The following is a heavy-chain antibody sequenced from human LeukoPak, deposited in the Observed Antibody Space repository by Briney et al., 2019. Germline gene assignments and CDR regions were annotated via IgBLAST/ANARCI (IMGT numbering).Heavy chain of an antibody. CDR1: GFTFSNYAM. J-gene: IGHJ5*02. Sequence: PGGSLRLSCAASGFTFSNYAMSWVRQTPGKGLEWIGEIYHRGNAHYNPSLNSRVTMSVDTSTNQFSLRVNSVTAADTAVYYCARGVRWLGGYLGGDTWFDPWGQGTLVTVSS. CDR2: IYHRGNA. D-gene: IGHD3-22*01. V-gene: IGHV4-4*02. CDR3: ARGVRWLGGYLGGDTWFDP.